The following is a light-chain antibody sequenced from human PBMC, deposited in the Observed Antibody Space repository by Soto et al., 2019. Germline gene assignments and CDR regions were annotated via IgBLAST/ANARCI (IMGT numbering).Light chain of an antibody. J-gene: IGKJ1*01. CDR2: GAS. Sequence: EIVLTQSPGTLSLSPGERATLSCRASQSVSSSYLAWYQQKPGQAPRLLIYGASSRATGIPDRFSGSGSGTEFTLTISRLEPEDCAVYYCQQYGSSPPTFGQGTKVEIK. CDR3: QQYGSSPPT. CDR1: QSVSSSY. V-gene: IGKV3-20*01.